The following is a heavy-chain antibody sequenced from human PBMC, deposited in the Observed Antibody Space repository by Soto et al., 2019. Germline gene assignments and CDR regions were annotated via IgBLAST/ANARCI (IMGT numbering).Heavy chain of an antibody. CDR3: AHINYDILTGYRHFDY. CDR1: GFSLSTSGVG. D-gene: IGHD3-9*01. Sequence: QITLKESGPTLVKPTQTLTLTCTFSGFSLSTSGVGVGWIRQPPGKALEWLALIYWDDDKRYSPSLKSRLTITKDTSKNQVVLTMTNMDPVDTATYYCAHINYDILTGYRHFDYWGQGTLVTVSS. V-gene: IGHV2-5*02. J-gene: IGHJ4*02. CDR2: IYWDDDK.